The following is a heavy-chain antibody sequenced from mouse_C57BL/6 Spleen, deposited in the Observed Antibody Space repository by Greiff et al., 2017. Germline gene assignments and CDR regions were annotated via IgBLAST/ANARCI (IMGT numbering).Heavy chain of an antibody. CDR1: GYTFTGYW. D-gene: IGHD2-4*01. CDR3: ARPNYGYAMDY. Sequence: QVQLQQSGAELMQPGASVTLSCKATGYTFTGYWIEWVKQRPGHGLEWIGEILPGSGSTNYTDKFKGKATFTADTSSHTAYMQLSSLTTEDSAIYYCARPNYGYAMDYWGKGTSVTVSS. V-gene: IGHV1-9*01. CDR2: ILPGSGST. J-gene: IGHJ4*01.